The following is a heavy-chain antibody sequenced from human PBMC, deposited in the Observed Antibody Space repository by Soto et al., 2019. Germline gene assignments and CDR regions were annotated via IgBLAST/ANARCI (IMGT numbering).Heavy chain of an antibody. V-gene: IGHV3-30*18. CDR3: AKGRIVWEVATGTDY. D-gene: IGHD5-12*01. CDR2: ISYDGSNK. J-gene: IGHJ4*02. Sequence: ESGGGVVQPGRSLRLSCAASGFTFSSYGMHWVRQAPGKGLEWVAVISYDGSNKYYADSVKGRFTISRDNSKNTLYLQMNSLRAKDTAVYYCAKGRIVWEVATGTDYWGQGTLVTVSS. CDR1: GFTFSSYG.